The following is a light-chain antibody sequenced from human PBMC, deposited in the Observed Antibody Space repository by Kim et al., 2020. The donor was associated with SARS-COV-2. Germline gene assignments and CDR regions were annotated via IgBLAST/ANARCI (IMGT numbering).Light chain of an antibody. J-gene: IGKJ4*01. V-gene: IGKV3-15*01. Sequence: EIVMTQSPATLSVSPGERATLSCRASQSVSSNLAWYQQKPGQTPRLLIFGASTRATGIPVRFSGSGSGTEFTLTISSLQSEDFVVYYCQAYDDWPLIFDGGTKVDMK. CDR1: QSVSSN. CDR3: QAYDDWPLI. CDR2: GAS.